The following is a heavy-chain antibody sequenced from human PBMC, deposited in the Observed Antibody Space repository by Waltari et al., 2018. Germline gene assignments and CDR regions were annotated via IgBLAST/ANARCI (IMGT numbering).Heavy chain of an antibody. CDR3: VRDEPGDGLDY. Sequence: EVQLVESGGALVQPGGSLRLSCATTVFTFSTYWMHWVRQAPGKGLMWVAHIESDESRTTYAESVKGRFTISRDNAKNTVYLQMNSLRDDDTAVYYCVRDEPGDGLDYWGQGTLVTVSS. D-gene: IGHD7-27*01. CDR2: IESDESRT. V-gene: IGHV3-74*03. J-gene: IGHJ4*02. CDR1: VFTFSTYW.